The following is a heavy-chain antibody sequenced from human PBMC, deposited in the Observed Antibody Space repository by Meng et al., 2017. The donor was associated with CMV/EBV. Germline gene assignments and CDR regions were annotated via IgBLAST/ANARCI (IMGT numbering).Heavy chain of an antibody. V-gene: IGHV4-59*01. D-gene: IGHD3-22*01. J-gene: IGHJ4*02. CDR2: IYYSGST. CDR3: ASYADYYDSSGYYYGVFDY. Sequence: SETLSLTCTVSGGSISSYYWSWIRQPPGKGLEWLGYIYYSGSTNYNPSLKSRVTISVDTSKNQFSLKLSSVTAADTAVYYCASYADYYDSSGYYYGVFDYWGQGTLVTVSS. CDR1: GGSISSYY.